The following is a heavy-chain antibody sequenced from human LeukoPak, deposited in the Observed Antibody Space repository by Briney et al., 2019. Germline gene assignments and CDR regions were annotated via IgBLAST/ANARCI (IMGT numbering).Heavy chain of an antibody. CDR3: ARRTSGAFAI. V-gene: IGHV3-48*03. Sequence: PGGSLRLSCAASGFPFSDHEMNWVRQAPGKGLEWVSYISSSGSDKYYPDSVKGRFTISRDNAKNSLYLQMNSLRAEDTAVYYCARRTSGAFAIWGQGTNVTVSS. CDR1: GFPFSDHE. CDR2: ISSSGSDK. J-gene: IGHJ3*02.